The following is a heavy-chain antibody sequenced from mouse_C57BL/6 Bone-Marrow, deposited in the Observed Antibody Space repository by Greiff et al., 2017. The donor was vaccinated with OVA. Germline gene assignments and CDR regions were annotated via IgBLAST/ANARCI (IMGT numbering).Heavy chain of an antibody. CDR3: TTAAGSSYGFAY. Sequence: VQLQQSGAELVRPGASVKLSCTASGFNIKDDYMPWVKQRPEQGLEWIGWIDPENGDTEYASKFQGKATITADTSSNTAYLQRSSLTSEDTAVYYCTTAAGSSYGFAYWGQGTLVTVSA. CDR2: IDPENGDT. CDR1: GFNIKDDY. V-gene: IGHV14-4*01. J-gene: IGHJ3*01. D-gene: IGHD1-1*01.